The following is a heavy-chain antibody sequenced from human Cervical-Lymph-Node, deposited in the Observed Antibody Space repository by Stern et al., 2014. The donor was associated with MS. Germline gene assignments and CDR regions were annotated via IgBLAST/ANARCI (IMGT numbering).Heavy chain of an antibody. D-gene: IGHD3-10*01. Sequence: QVQLVEPGAEVTKPGSSVKVSCKASGGTFRSYAFNWVRQAPGQGPEWGGGIVPIIGTANYAQRFRDRVTITADNSIKTVYMEVSSLRSEDTAVYYCARDQRHYGSGHYAFDIWGQGTMVTVSS. CDR2: IVPIIGTA. CDR1: GGTFRSYA. V-gene: IGHV1-69*06. CDR3: ARDQRHYGSGHYAFDI. J-gene: IGHJ3*02.